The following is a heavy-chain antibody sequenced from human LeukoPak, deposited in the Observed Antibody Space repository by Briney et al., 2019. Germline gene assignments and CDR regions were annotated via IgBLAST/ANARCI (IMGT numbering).Heavy chain of an antibody. V-gene: IGHV3-23*01. CDR1: GFTFSSYA. CDR2: IGGNGGST. D-gene: IGHD6-19*01. J-gene: IGHJ6*03. Sequence: GGSLRLSCAASGFTFSSYAMSWVRQAPGKGLEWVSAIGGNGGSTYYADSVKGRFTISRDNSKNTLYLQMNSLRAEDTAVYYCAKRKDGWCLYYYYYMDVWGKGTTVTVSS. CDR3: AKRKDGWCLYYYYYMDV.